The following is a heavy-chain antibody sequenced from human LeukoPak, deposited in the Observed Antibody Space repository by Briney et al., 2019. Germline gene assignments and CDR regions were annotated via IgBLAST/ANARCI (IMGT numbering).Heavy chain of an antibody. Sequence: GGSLRLACAASGFTFSSYSMNWVRQAPGKGLEWVSSISSSSSYIYYADSVKGRFTISRDNAKNSLYLQMNSLRAEDTAVYYCARIIGAAADYWGQGTLVTVSS. CDR2: ISSSSSYI. CDR3: ARIIGAAADY. J-gene: IGHJ4*02. V-gene: IGHV3-21*01. D-gene: IGHD6-13*01. CDR1: GFTFSSYS.